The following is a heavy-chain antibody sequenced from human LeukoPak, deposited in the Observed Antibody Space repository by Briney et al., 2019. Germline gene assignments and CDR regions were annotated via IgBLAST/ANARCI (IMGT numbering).Heavy chain of an antibody. V-gene: IGHV4-4*07. CDR1: GGSINSYY. CDR3: ARDAAYYYGSGSYRNGFDY. J-gene: IGHJ4*02. Sequence: PSETLSLTCTVSGGSINSYYWSWIRQPAGKGLEWIGRMYTSGSTNYNPSLKSRVTMSVDTSKNQFSLKLSSVTAADTAVYYCARDAAYYYGSGSYRNGFDYWGQGSLVTVSS. D-gene: IGHD3-10*01. CDR2: MYTSGST.